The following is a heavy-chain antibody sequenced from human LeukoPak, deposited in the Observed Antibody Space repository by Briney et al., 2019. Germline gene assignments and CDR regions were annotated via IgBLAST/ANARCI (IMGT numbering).Heavy chain of an antibody. V-gene: IGHV4-34*01. J-gene: IGHJ4*02. CDR2: INHSGST. D-gene: IGHD3-22*01. Sequence: SETLSLTCTVSNGSVRSYYWSWIRQPPGKGLEWIGEINHSGSTNYNPSLKSRVTISVDTSKNQFSLKLSSVTAADTAVYYCASNRYYYDSSGYYDYWGQGTLVTVSS. CDR1: NGSVRSYY. CDR3: ASNRYYYDSSGYYDY.